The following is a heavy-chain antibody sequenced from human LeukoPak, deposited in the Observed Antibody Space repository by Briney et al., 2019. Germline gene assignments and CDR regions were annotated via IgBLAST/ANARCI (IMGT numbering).Heavy chain of an antibody. D-gene: IGHD3-10*01. J-gene: IGHJ4*02. Sequence: GGSLRLSCAASGFTFSDYYMSWIRQAPGKGLEWVSYISSSGSTIYYADSVKGRFTISRDNAKNSLYLQMNSLRAEDTAVYYCARAATPSYYYGSGSYFDYWGQGTLVTVSS. CDR2: ISSSGSTI. CDR3: ARAATPSYYYGSGSYFDY. V-gene: IGHV3-11*04. CDR1: GFTFSDYY.